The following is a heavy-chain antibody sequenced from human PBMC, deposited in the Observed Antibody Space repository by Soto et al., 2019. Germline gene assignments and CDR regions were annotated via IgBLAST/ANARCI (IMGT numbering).Heavy chain of an antibody. J-gene: IGHJ4*02. V-gene: IGHV1-18*01. D-gene: IGHD1-26*01. Sequence: ASVKVACKVSGYTFTSYGISWVRQAPGQGLEWMGWISAYNGNTNYAQKLQGRVTMTTDTSTSTAYMELRSLRSDDTAVYYCARDAAVGLFDYWGQGTLVTVSS. CDR1: GYTFTSYG. CDR3: ARDAAVGLFDY. CDR2: ISAYNGNT.